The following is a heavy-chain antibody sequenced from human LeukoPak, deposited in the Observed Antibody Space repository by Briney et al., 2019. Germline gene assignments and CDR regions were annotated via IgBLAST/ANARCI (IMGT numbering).Heavy chain of an antibody. Sequence: ASVKVSCKASGYTFTGYYMHWVRQAPGQRLEWMGWINAGNGNTKYSQEFQGRVTMTEDTSTDTAYMELSSLRSEDTAVYYCARGGRYFDWLLGGYWGQGTLVTVSS. V-gene: IGHV1-3*03. CDR2: INAGNGNT. J-gene: IGHJ4*02. CDR1: GYTFTGYY. D-gene: IGHD3-9*01. CDR3: ARGGRYFDWLLGGY.